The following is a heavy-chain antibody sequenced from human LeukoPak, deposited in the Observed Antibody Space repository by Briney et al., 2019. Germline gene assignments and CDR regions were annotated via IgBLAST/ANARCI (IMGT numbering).Heavy chain of an antibody. CDR1: GYTFTEYA. J-gene: IGHJ4*02. CDR3: ARGGPNRSGWTLDY. CDR2: INADSGNT. D-gene: IGHD6-19*01. Sequence: APVKVSCKASGYTFTEYAMHWVRLAPGHGLEWMGWINADSGNTESSQRFQGRLSITWDTSATTAYMELSSLTSEDTAVYYCARGGPNRSGWTLDYWGPGTLVIVSS. V-gene: IGHV1-3*01.